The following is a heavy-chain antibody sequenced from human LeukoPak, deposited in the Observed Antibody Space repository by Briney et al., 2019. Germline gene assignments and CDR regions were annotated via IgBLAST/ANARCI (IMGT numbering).Heavy chain of an antibody. CDR3: ARDTNYLYGLDV. Sequence: GGSLRLSCAASGLAVSINYMSWVRQAPGKGLERVSVIYGGGSTYYADSVRGRFTISRDNSKNALYLQMNSLRAEDTAVYYCARDTNYLYGLDVWGQGTTVTVSS. D-gene: IGHD4/OR15-4a*01. J-gene: IGHJ6*02. CDR2: IYGGGST. V-gene: IGHV3-53*01. CDR1: GLAVSINY.